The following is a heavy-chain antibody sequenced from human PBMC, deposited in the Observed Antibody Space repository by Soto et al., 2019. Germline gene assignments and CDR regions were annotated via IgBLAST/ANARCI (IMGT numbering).Heavy chain of an antibody. D-gene: IGHD5-18*01. CDR2: ISGRDGRT. CDR1: GLMFSNYG. V-gene: IGHV3-23*01. J-gene: IGHJ4*02. CDR3: AKDIHPRGYTYGD. Sequence: EGQMLESGGGFVQPGGSLRLSCTVSGLMFSNYGMSWVRQAPGKGLEWVSAISGRDGRTDYADSVKGRFTISRDNSKNTLYLQMDSLRAEDTAVYYCAKDIHPRGYTYGDWGQGTLGTVAA.